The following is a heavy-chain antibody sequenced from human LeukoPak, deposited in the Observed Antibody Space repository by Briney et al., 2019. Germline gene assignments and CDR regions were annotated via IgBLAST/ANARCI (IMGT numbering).Heavy chain of an antibody. D-gene: IGHD6-19*01. V-gene: IGHV4-59*01. J-gene: IGHJ5*01. Sequence: SETLSLTCTVSGGSISSYYWSWIRQPPGKGLEWIGYIYYSGSTNYNPSLKSRVTISVDTSKNQFSLKLSSVTAADTAVYYCARVGHSSGWFSPLDSWGQGTLVTVSS. CDR2: IYYSGST. CDR1: GGSISSYY. CDR3: ARVGHSSGWFSPLDS.